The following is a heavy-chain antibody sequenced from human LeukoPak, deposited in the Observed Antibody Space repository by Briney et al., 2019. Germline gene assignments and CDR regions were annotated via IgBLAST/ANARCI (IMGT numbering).Heavy chain of an antibody. CDR3: ARDTSPCGGDCYPHYYYGMDV. CDR2: TIPIFGTA. CDR1: GGTFSSYA. D-gene: IGHD2-21*02. V-gene: IGHV1-69*13. Sequence: SVKVSCKASGGTFSSYAISWVRQAPGQGLEWMGGTIPIFGTANYAQKFQGRVTITADESTSTAYMELSSLRSEDTAVYYCARDTSPCGGDCYPHYYYGMDVWGQGTTVTVSS. J-gene: IGHJ6*02.